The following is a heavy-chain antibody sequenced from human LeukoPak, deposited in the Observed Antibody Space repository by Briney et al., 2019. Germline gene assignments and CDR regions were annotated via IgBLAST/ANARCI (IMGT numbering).Heavy chain of an antibody. CDR2: IKQDGSEK. Sequence: PGGSLRLSCAASGFTFSSYWMSWVRQAPGKGLEWVANIKQDGSEKYYVDSVKGRFTISRDNAKNSLYLQMNNLRAEDTAVYYCARERFTIFGVVIYNYWGQGTLVTVSS. V-gene: IGHV3-7*01. CDR3: ARERFTIFGVVIYNY. D-gene: IGHD3-3*01. J-gene: IGHJ4*02. CDR1: GFTFSSYW.